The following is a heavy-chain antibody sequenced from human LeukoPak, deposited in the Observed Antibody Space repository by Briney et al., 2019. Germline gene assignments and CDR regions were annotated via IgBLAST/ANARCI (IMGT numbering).Heavy chain of an antibody. V-gene: IGHV3-9*01. Sequence: GGSLRLSCAASGFTFYDYAMHWVRQAPGRAREWVSGISWIRGSIGYADSVKGRFTISRDNAKNSLYLQMNSLRAEDTAVYYCAELGITMIGGVWGKGTTVTISS. CDR1: GFTFYDYA. D-gene: IGHD3-10*02. CDR3: AELGITMIGGV. J-gene: IGHJ6*04. CDR2: ISWIRGSI.